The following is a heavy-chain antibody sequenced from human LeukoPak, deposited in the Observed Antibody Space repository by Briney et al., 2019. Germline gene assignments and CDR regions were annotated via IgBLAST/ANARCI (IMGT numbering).Heavy chain of an antibody. CDR2: IYYSGST. D-gene: IGHD1-7*01. V-gene: IGHV4-30-4*08. Sequence: SETLSLTCTVSGGSISNGDYYWSWIRQPPGKGLEWIGYIYYSGSTYYNPSLKSRVTISVDTSKNQFSLKLSSVTAADTAVYYCARAPITGTTNYYYYYYMDVWGKGTTVTVSS. J-gene: IGHJ6*03. CDR3: ARAPITGTTNYYYYYYMDV. CDR1: GGSISNGDYY.